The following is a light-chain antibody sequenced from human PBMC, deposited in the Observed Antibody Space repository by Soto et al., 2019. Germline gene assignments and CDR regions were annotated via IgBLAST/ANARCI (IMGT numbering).Light chain of an antibody. CDR3: QQYSTFPYT. Sequence: DIQMTQSPSTLSSSLGDRVTITCRASQGISSWLAWYQQKPGQPPNLLIHDASTLASGVPSRFSGSGSGTDFTLAISSLQPDDFATYYCQQYSTFPYTFGQGTKLESK. V-gene: IGKV1-5*01. CDR1: QGISSW. J-gene: IGKJ2*01. CDR2: DAS.